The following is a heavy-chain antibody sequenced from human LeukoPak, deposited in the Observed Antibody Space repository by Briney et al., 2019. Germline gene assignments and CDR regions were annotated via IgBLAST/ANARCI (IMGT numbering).Heavy chain of an antibody. CDR1: GFTVSSNY. CDR3: AKDLDYYGSGSYLDY. CDR2: IYSGGST. Sequence: GGSLRLSCAASGFTVSSNYMSWVRQAPGKGLEWVSVIYSGGSTYYADSVKGRLTISRDNSKNTLYLQMNSLRAEDTAVYYCAKDLDYYGSGSYLDYWGQGTLVTVSS. D-gene: IGHD3-10*01. V-gene: IGHV3-53*01. J-gene: IGHJ4*02.